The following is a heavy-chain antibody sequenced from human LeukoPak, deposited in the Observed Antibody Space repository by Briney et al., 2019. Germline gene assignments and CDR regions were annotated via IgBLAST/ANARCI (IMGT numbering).Heavy chain of an antibody. D-gene: IGHD4-11*01. CDR2: IFSSSTYI. Sequence: PGGSLRLSCAASGFAFNTYSMNWVRQAPGKGLEWVSFIFSSSTYIYYTDSVKGRFTISRDDARNSLYLQMDKLRAEDTAVYYCTRVEETATTAAIIRKYSYYYYMDVWGKGNTVTVSS. CDR1: GFAFNTYS. V-gene: IGHV3-21*01. CDR3: TRVEETATTAAIIRKYSYYYYMDV. J-gene: IGHJ6*03.